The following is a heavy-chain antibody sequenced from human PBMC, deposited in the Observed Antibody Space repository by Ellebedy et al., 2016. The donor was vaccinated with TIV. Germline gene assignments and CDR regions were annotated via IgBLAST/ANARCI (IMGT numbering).Heavy chain of an antibody. CDR3: ARRGSYGDYAVQINNWFDP. CDR2: IYQDGTMK. J-gene: IGHJ5*02. CDR1: GFSFRSYW. Sequence: PGGSLRLSCTASGFSFRSYWMAWVRQAPGKGLEWVANIYQDGTMKYSLDSVRGRFVISRDNAKNSLYLQMNSLRTEDTAVYYCARRGSYGDYAVQINNWFDPWGQGTLVTVSS. D-gene: IGHD4-17*01. V-gene: IGHV3-7*01.